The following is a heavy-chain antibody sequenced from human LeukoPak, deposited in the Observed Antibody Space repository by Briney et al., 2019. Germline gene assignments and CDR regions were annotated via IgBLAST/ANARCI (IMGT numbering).Heavy chain of an antibody. CDR3: TRPYDSSVP. J-gene: IGHJ5*02. CDR1: GFTFSGSA. V-gene: IGHV3-73*01. CDR2: IRSKANSYAT. D-gene: IGHD3-22*01. Sequence: GVSLRLSCAASGFTFSGSAMHWVRQASGKGLEWVGRIRSKANSYATAYAASVKGSFTISRDDSKNTAYLQMNSLKTEDTAVYYCTRPYDSSVPWGQGTLVTVSS.